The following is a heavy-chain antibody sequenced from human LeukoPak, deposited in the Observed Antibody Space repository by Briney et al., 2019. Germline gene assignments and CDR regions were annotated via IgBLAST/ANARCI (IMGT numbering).Heavy chain of an antibody. J-gene: IGHJ4*02. CDR3: ARSESTMTTWSMDY. CDR2: IKQEGSER. D-gene: IGHD5-24*01. V-gene: IGHV3-7*01. CDR1: GFPFSRYW. Sequence: GGSLRLSCATSGFPFSRYWMTWVRQAPGKGLEWVAYIKQEGSERYYGDSVEGRFTISRVNARNSVYLQMNSLRAEDTATYYCARSESTMTTWSMDYWGQGILVTVSS.